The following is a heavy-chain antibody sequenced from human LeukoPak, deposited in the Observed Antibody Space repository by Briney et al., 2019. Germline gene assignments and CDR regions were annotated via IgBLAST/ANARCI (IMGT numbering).Heavy chain of an antibody. Sequence: GESLKISCKGSGYIFSIHWIAWVRQMPGEGLECMGIIYPDDSDTRYSPPFQGRVTISADKSINTAYLHWSSLEASDTAVYYCVRGGKDGYRYYDFWGQGTLVTVSS. CDR3: VRGGKDGYRYYDF. J-gene: IGHJ4*02. V-gene: IGHV5-51*01. D-gene: IGHD5-24*01. CDR1: GYIFSIHW. CDR2: IYPDDSDT.